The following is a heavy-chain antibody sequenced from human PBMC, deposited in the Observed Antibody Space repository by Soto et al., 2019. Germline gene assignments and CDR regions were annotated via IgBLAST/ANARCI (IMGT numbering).Heavy chain of an antibody. CDR3: ARAAVIWGNYYYYYGMDV. V-gene: IGHV3-53*01. J-gene: IGHJ6*02. Sequence: GGSLRLSCAASGFTVSSNYMSWVRQAPGKGLEWVSVIYSGGSTYYADSVKGRFTISRDNSKNTLYLQMNSLRAEDTAVYYCARAAVIWGNYYYYYGMDVWGQGTTVTVSS. CDR2: IYSGGST. CDR1: GFTVSSNY. D-gene: IGHD3-16*01.